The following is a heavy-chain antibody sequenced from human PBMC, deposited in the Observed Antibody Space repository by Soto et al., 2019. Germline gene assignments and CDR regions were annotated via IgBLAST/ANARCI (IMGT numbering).Heavy chain of an antibody. D-gene: IGHD6-19*01. CDR1: GFSLSSSGVG. J-gene: IGHJ4*02. V-gene: IGHV2-5*01. CDR2: IYWNDDK. CDR3: ARTLYSSACFDF. Sequence: QITLKESGPTLVKPTQTLTLTCTFSGFSLSSSGVGVGWIRQPPGKALEWLILIYWNDDKRHSPSLKSSLTITKDTSKNQVVRTMTNMDPADTATYFCARTLYSSACFDFWGQGTMVTVSS.